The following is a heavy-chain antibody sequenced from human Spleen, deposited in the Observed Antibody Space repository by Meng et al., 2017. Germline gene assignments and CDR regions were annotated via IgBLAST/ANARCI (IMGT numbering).Heavy chain of an antibody. CDR3: ARDQIRITMIVVVMTPRRAHAFDV. CDR1: GDSISSGGHF. D-gene: IGHD3-22*01. J-gene: IGHJ3*01. Sequence: LRLSCTVSGDSISSGGHFWSWIRQHPGKGLEWLGFIYYSGSTYYNPSLKSLIIISADTSKNQFSLKLSSVTAADTAVYYCARDQIRITMIVVVMTPRRAHAFDVWGQGTMVTVSS. V-gene: IGHV4-31*01. CDR2: IYYSGST.